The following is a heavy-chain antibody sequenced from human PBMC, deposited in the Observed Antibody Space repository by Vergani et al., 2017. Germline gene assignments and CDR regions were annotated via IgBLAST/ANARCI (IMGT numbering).Heavy chain of an antibody. J-gene: IGHJ3*02. Sequence: VQLVESGGGLVKPGRSLRLSCAASGFTFSSYGMHWVRQAPGKGLEWVSVIYSGGSTSYADSVKGSFTISRDNSKNTLYLQTNSLRAEDTAVYYCARVSARVGGAFDIWGQGTMVTVSS. CDR2: IYSGGST. D-gene: IGHD3-16*01. V-gene: IGHV3-NL1*01. CDR3: ARVSARVGGAFDI. CDR1: GFTFSSYG.